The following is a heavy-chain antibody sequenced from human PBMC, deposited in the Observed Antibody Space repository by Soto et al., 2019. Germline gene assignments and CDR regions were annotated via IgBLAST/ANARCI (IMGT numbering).Heavy chain of an antibody. CDR1: GGSISSNNW. Sequence: QVQLQESGPGLVKPSGTLSLTCAVSGGSISSNNWWSWVRQPPGKGLEWIGEIYHSGSTNYNPSLKSRVTISIDKSKNECSLKLGSVTAADTAMYYCARAGDYPLTGAFDVWGQGTMVTVSS. D-gene: IGHD4-17*01. CDR3: ARAGDYPLTGAFDV. V-gene: IGHV4-4*02. CDR2: IYHSGST. J-gene: IGHJ3*01.